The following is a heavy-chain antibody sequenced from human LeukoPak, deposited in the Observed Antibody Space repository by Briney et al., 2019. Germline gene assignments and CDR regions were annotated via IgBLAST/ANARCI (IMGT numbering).Heavy chain of an antibody. J-gene: IGHJ4*02. CDR2: IRYDGSNK. D-gene: IGHD4-17*01. CDR3: AKAMYGDYVESLDY. V-gene: IGHV3-30*02. Sequence: GGSLRLSCAASGFTFSSYGMHWVRQAPGKGLEWVAFIRYDGSNKYYADSVKGRFTISRDNSKNTLNLQMNSLRTEDTAVYYCAKAMYGDYVESLDYWGQGTLVTVS. CDR1: GFTFSSYG.